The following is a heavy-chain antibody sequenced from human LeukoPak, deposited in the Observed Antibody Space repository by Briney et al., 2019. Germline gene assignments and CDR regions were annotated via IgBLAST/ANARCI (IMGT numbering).Heavy chain of an antibody. J-gene: IGHJ6*03. Sequence: ASVKVSCKASGYTFTGYYMHWVRQAPGQGLEWMGWINPNSGGTNYAQKFQGRVTMTRDTSISTACMELSRLRSDDTAVYYCARDLVPAAIPYYYMDVWGKGTTVTVSS. CDR1: GYTFTGYY. V-gene: IGHV1-2*02. CDR2: INPNSGGT. D-gene: IGHD2-2*01. CDR3: ARDLVPAAIPYYYMDV.